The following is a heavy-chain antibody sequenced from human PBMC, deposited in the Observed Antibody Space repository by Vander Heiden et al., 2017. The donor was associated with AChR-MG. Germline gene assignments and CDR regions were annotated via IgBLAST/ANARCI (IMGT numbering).Heavy chain of an antibody. Sequence: EVQLVESGGGLIQPGGSLRLSCAASGFTVSSNYMSWVRQAPGKGLEWVSVIYSGGSTYYADSVKGRFTISRDNSKNTLYLQMNSLRAEDTAVYYCAGVAVAAFSGGSNWFDPWGQGTLVTVSS. D-gene: IGHD6-19*01. V-gene: IGHV3-53*01. CDR1: GFTVSSNY. CDR3: AGVAVAAFSGGSNWFDP. J-gene: IGHJ5*02. CDR2: IYSGGST.